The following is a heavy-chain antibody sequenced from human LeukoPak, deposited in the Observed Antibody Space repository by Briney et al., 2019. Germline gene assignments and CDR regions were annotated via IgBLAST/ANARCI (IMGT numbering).Heavy chain of an antibody. D-gene: IGHD2-2*01. V-gene: IGHV1-18*01. J-gene: IGHJ4*02. Sequence: GASVKVSCKASGYTFTSYGISWVRQAPGQGLEWMGWISAYNGNTNYAQKLQGRVTMTTDTSTSTAYMELRSLRSDDTAAYYCARGRDIVVVPAMYYFDYWGQGTLVTVSS. CDR2: ISAYNGNT. CDR1: GYTFTSYG. CDR3: ARGRDIVVVPAMYYFDY.